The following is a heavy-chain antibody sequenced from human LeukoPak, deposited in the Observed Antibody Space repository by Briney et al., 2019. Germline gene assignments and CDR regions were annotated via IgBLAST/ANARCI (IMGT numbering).Heavy chain of an antibody. CDR1: GFTFSSYA. Sequence: GGSLRLSCAASGFTFSSYAMHWVRQAPGKGLEWVAFIRDDGGDKYYADSVKGRFTISRDNSKNTLYLQMNSLRAEDTAVYYCARDWVLTGYSPFGYWGQGTLVTVSS. D-gene: IGHD3-9*01. CDR2: IRDDGGDK. CDR3: ARDWVLTGYSPFGY. V-gene: IGHV3-30*02. J-gene: IGHJ4*02.